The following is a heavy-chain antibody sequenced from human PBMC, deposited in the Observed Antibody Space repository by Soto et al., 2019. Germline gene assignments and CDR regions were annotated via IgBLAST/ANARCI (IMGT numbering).Heavy chain of an antibody. CDR1: GFTFSNYA. D-gene: IGHD3-22*01. V-gene: IGHV3-23*01. CDR3: AKGQGYYYDASGYTFDY. J-gene: IGHJ4*02. CDR2: ISGSAINT. Sequence: PGGSLRLSCAASGFTFSNYAMSWFRQAPGEGLEWVSAISGSAINTYYADSVRGRFTISRDNSKNTLYLQMNHLRAEDTAVYSCAKGQGYYYDASGYTFDYWGQGTLVTVSS.